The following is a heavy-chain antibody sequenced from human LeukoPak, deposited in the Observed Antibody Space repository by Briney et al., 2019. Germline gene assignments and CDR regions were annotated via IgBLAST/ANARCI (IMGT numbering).Heavy chain of an antibody. CDR3: AKDLWGAFDI. J-gene: IGHJ3*02. CDR2: IIPIFGTA. V-gene: IGHV1-69*13. D-gene: IGHD3-16*01. CDR1: GGTFSSYA. Sequence: SVKVSCKASGGTFSSYATSWVRQAPGQGLEWMGGIIPIFGTANYAQKFQGRVTITADESTSTAYMELSSLRSEDTAVYYCAKDLWGAFDIWGQGTVVTVSS.